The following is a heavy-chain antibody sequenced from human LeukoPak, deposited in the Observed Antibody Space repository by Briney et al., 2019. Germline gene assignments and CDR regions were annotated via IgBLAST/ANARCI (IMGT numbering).Heavy chain of an antibody. V-gene: IGHV1-2*02. Sequence: GASVKVSCKASGYTFTGYYMHWVRQAPGQGLEWMGWINPNSGGTNYAQKFQGRVTMTRDTSISTAYMELSSLRSEDTAVYYCARASSRDGYNPVDYWGQGTLVTVSS. D-gene: IGHD5-24*01. CDR3: ARASSRDGYNPVDY. J-gene: IGHJ4*02. CDR2: INPNSGGT. CDR1: GYTFTGYY.